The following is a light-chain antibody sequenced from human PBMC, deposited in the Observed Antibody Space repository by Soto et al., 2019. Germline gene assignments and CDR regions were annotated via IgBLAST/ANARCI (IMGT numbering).Light chain of an antibody. Sequence: EIVLTQSPGTLSLSPGERATLSCRASQSVSNNYLAWYQQKPGQAPRLLIYGASTRATGIPARFSGSGSGTEFTLTISSLQSEDFAVYYCQQYNNWPPKTFGQGTKVDI. CDR3: QQYNNWPPKT. J-gene: IGKJ1*01. V-gene: IGKV3-15*01. CDR1: QSVSNN. CDR2: GAS.